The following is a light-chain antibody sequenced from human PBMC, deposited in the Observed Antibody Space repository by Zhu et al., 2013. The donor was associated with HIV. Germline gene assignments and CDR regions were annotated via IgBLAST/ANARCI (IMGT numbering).Light chain of an antibody. CDR3: QAWDTTTGV. V-gene: IGLV3-1*01. CDR2: QDT. CDR1: KLGEKY. J-gene: IGLJ3*02. Sequence: YEVTQPPSVSVSPGQTASITCSGDKLGEKYACWYQQKPGQSPVLVIYQDTKRPSGIPERFSGSNSGNTATLTISGTQALDEGDYYCQAWDTTTGVFGGGTKLTVL.